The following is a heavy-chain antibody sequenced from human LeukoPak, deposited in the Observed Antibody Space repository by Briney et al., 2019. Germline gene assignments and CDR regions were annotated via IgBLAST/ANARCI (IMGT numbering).Heavy chain of an antibody. CDR3: ARHKVPRTIVVPRGYFDY. Sequence: SVKVSCKASGGTFSSYAISWVRQAPGQGLEWMGGIIPIFGTANYAQKFQGRVTITADESTSTAYMELSSLRSEDTAVYYCARHKVPRTIVVPRGYFDYWGQGTLVTVSS. CDR2: IIPIFGTA. J-gene: IGHJ4*02. V-gene: IGHV1-69*13. D-gene: IGHD1-26*01. CDR1: GGTFSSYA.